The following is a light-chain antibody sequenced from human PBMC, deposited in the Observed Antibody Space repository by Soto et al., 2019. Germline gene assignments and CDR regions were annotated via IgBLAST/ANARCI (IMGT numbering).Light chain of an antibody. V-gene: IGKV1-5*01. CDR1: QSISSW. CDR2: GAS. J-gene: IGKJ5*01. Sequence: DIQMTQSPSTLSASVGYRVTITCLASQSISSWLAWYQQKPGKAPKVLIYGASTLQSGVPSRFSGSGSGTEFTLTISGLLPEDFAAYHCQQLYTLPFTFGQGTRLEIK. CDR3: QQLYTLPFT.